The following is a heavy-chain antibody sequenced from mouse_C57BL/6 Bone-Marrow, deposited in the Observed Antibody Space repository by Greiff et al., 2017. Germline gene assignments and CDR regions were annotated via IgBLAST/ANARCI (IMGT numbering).Heavy chain of an antibody. D-gene: IGHD2-4*01. CDR1: GYTFTNYW. CDR2: IYPGGGNT. J-gene: IGHJ4*01. CDR3: ARLYYDYDAYAMDY. V-gene: IGHV1-63*01. Sequence: VKLMESGAELVRPGTSVKMSCKASGYTFTNYWISWAKQRPGHGLEWIGDIYPGGGNTNYNEKFKGQATLTADKSSSTAYMQFSSLTSEDSAIDYCARLYYDYDAYAMDYWGQGTSVTVSS.